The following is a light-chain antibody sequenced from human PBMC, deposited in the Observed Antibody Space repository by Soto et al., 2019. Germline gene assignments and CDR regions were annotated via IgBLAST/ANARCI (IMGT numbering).Light chain of an antibody. V-gene: IGKV3-20*01. CDR1: QSVSSSY. CDR3: PQYGSSGA. Sequence: EMMWRQSPMALSLTPGERASLSYRASQSVSSSYLAWYQQKPGQAPRLLIYGASNRATGIPDRFSGSGSGPDFTLSISRIAPEALAGSYCPQYGSSGAFAQGTKVDI. J-gene: IGKJ1*01. CDR2: GAS.